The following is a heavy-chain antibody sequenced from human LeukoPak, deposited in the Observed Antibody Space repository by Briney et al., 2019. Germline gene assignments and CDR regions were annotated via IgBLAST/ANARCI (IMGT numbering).Heavy chain of an antibody. CDR1: GGSISSSSYY. D-gene: IGHD3-3*01. Sequence: SETLSLTCTVSGGSISSSSYYWGWIRQPPGKGLEWIGSIYYSGSTYYNPSLKSRVTISVDTSKNQFSLKLSSVTAADTAVYYCASQYDFWSGYHLDWGQGTLVTVSS. CDR3: ASQYDFWSGYHLD. J-gene: IGHJ4*02. CDR2: IYYSGST. V-gene: IGHV4-39*01.